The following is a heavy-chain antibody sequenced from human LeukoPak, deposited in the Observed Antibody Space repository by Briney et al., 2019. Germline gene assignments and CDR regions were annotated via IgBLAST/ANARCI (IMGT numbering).Heavy chain of an antibody. Sequence: SETLSLTCTVSGGSISSYYWSWLRQPPGKGLEWIGYIYYSGSTNYNPSLKSRVTISVDTSKNQFSLKLSSVTAADTAVYYCARDRVAYCGGDCYSRWFDPWGQGTLVTVSS. CDR2: IYYSGST. V-gene: IGHV4-59*01. D-gene: IGHD2-21*02. J-gene: IGHJ5*02. CDR1: GGSISSYY. CDR3: ARDRVAYCGGDCYSRWFDP.